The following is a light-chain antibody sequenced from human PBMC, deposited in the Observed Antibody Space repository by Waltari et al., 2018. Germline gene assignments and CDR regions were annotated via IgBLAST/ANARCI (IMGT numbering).Light chain of an antibody. CDR3: QQYKTSPWT. V-gene: IGKV1-5*03. CDR1: ESLSIW. Sequence: DIQVTQSPSTLSASVGDRVPITCRASESLSIWLAWFQQKPGKAPKLLIYEASTLESGVPSRFSGSASGTEFTLTISSLQPDDLATYYCQQYKTSPWTFGRGTKVEIE. CDR2: EAS. J-gene: IGKJ1*01.